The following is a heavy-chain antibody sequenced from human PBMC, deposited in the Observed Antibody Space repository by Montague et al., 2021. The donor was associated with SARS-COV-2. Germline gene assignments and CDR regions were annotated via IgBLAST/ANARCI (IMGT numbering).Heavy chain of an antibody. D-gene: IGHD2-2*02. CDR1: GGSASGYY. J-gene: IGHJ4*01. V-gene: IGHV4-59*02. CDR3: ARGLGYTSMFRFFDY. CDR2: MSYSGTT. Sequence: SETLSLTCAVYGGSASGYYWAWIRQPPGGGLEWIAYMSYSGTTSYNPSLKSRVTMSIATSKNPFSLPLTSASATDTGVYYCARGLGYTSMFRFFDYWGHGAQVTVSS.